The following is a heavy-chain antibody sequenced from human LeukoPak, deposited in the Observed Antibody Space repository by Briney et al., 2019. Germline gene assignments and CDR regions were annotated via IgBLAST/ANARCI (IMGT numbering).Heavy chain of an antibody. CDR2: ISYDGSNK. CDR3: AKDVHSVTTWNFDY. Sequence: GGSLRLSCAASGFTFSSYGMHWVRQAPGKGLEWVAVISYDGSNKYYADSVKGRFTISRDNSKNTLYLQMNSLRVEDTAVYYCAKDVHSVTTWNFDYWGQGTLVTVSS. J-gene: IGHJ4*02. CDR1: GFTFSSYG. D-gene: IGHD4-17*01. V-gene: IGHV3-30*18.